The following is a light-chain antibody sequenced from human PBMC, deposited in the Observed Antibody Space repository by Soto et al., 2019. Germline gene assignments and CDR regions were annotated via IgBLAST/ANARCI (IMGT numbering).Light chain of an antibody. V-gene: IGKV1-5*01. Sequence: DIQMTQSPSTLSASVGDRVTITCRASQSISSWLAWYQQKPGKAPKLLIYDASSLEIGVPSRFSGIGSGTEFTLTISSLQPDDFATYYCQQYNSYPWTFGQGTKVEIK. J-gene: IGKJ1*01. CDR3: QQYNSYPWT. CDR1: QSISSW. CDR2: DAS.